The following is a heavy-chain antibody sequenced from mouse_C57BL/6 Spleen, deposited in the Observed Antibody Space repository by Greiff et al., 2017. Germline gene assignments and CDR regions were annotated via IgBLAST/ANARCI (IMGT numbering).Heavy chain of an antibody. CDR1: GFTFSSYA. CDR3: TVDSSGWFAY. J-gene: IGHJ3*01. V-gene: IGHV5-9-1*02. CDR2: ISSGGDYI. D-gene: IGHD3-2*02. Sequence: EVKLEESGEGLVKPGGSLKLSCAASGFTFSSYAMSWVRQTPEKRLEWVAYISSGGDYIYYADTVKGRFTISRDNARNTLYLQMSSLKSEDTAMYYCTVDSSGWFAYWGQGTLVTVSA.